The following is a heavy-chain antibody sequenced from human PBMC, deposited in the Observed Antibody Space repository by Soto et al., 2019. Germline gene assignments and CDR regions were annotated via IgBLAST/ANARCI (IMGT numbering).Heavy chain of an antibody. V-gene: IGHV3-23*01. D-gene: IGHD3-9*01. CDR2: ITGGGDNT. CDR1: GFTFTSYA. J-gene: IGHJ4*02. CDR3: TQDGGSRDWLTVN. Sequence: EVQLLESGGDLVQRGGSLRLSCAASGFTFTSYAMSWIRQAPGKGLEWVSAITGGGDNTYYADSVKGRFTISRDNSKKTLYLQMNSLRAEDTAFYYCTQDGGSRDWLTVNWGQGTLVTVSS.